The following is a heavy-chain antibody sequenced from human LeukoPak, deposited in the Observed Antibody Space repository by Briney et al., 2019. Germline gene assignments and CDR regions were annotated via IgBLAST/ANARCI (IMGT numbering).Heavy chain of an antibody. CDR1: GFTFDDYA. V-gene: IGHV3-9*01. D-gene: IGHD2-2*01. CDR3: AYLLDSVVPAAP. J-gene: IGHJ5*02. CDR2: ISWNSGSI. Sequence: PGGSLRLSCAASGFTFDDYAMHWVRQAPGKGLEWVSGISWNSGSIGYADSVKGRFTISRDNSKNTLYLQMNSLRAEDTAVYYCAYLLDSVVPAAPGGQGTLVTVSS.